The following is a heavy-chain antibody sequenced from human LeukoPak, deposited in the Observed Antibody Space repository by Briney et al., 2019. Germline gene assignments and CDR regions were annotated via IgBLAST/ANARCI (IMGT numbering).Heavy chain of an antibody. Sequence: SQTLSLTCTVSGGSISSGGYYWSWIRQHPGKGLEWIGYINYSGSTYYNPSLKSRVTISVDTSKNQFSLKLSSVTAADTAVYYCARGLGYYYGSGSSNWFDPWGQGTLVTVSS. J-gene: IGHJ5*02. D-gene: IGHD3-10*01. CDR1: GGSISSGGYY. CDR3: ARGLGYYYGSGSSNWFDP. CDR2: INYSGST. V-gene: IGHV4-31*03.